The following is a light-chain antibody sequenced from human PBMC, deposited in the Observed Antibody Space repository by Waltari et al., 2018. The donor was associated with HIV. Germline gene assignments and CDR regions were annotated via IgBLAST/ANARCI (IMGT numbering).Light chain of an antibody. CDR3: CSFAGTYVV. CDR1: SRDVRGYYY. CDR2: DVS. Sequence: SALTLPRTVSASPEQSVTISCTGTSRDVRGYYYVSWYQKHPGKAPILMIYDVSKLPSGVPDRFSGSKAGNSASLTISGRQAEDEADYYCCSFAGTYVVFGGGTKLTVL. V-gene: IGLV2-11*01. J-gene: IGLJ2*01.